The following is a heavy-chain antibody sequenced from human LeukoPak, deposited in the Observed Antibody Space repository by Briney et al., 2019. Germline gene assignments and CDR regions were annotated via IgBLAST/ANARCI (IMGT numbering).Heavy chain of an antibody. CDR3: ATMIGYCSSTSCGNWFDP. CDR1: GYTLTELS. CDR2: FDPEDGET. J-gene: IGHJ5*02. D-gene: IGHD2-2*01. V-gene: IGHV1-24*01. Sequence: ASVKVSCTVSGYTLTELSMHWVRQAPGKGLEWMGGFDPEDGETIYAQKFQGRVTMTEDTSTDTAYMELSSLRSEDTAVYYCATMIGYCSSTSCGNWFDPWGQGTLVTVSS.